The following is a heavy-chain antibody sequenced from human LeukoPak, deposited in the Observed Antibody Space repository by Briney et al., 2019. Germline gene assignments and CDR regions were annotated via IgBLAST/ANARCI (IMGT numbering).Heavy chain of an antibody. CDR3: ARDSRGSDILTGYYDY. D-gene: IGHD3-9*01. CDR2: ITPNSGGT. J-gene: IGHJ4*02. CDR1: GYTFTGYY. Sequence: ASVKVSCKASGYTFTGYYMHWVRQAPGQGLEWMGWITPNSGGTNYAQKLQGRVTMTTDTSTSTAYMELRSLRSDDTAVYYCARDSRGSDILTGYYDYWGQGTLVTVSS. V-gene: IGHV1-2*02.